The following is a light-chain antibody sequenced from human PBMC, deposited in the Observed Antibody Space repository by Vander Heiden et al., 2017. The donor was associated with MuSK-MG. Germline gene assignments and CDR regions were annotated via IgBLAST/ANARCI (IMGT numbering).Light chain of an antibody. Sequence: VIFMTQSPSLLSASTPDRVTISCRMSQGIRSYLAWYQQKPGKAPELLIYAASTWQSGVPSRFSGSGSGTDFTLTISCLQSEDFATYYCQQYDSFPWTFGQGTKVEIK. J-gene: IGKJ1*01. V-gene: IGKV1D-8*01. CDR1: QGIRSY. CDR3: QQYDSFPWT. CDR2: AAS.